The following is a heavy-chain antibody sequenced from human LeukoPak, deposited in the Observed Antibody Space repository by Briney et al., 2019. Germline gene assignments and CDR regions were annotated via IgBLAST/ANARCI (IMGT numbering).Heavy chain of an antibody. V-gene: IGHV1-2*02. Sequence: ASVRVSCKASGYTFTAYYMHWVRQAPGQGLEWMGWINPNNGGTNYAQKFQGRVTMTRDTSISTAYMELSRLRSDDTAVYYCARGLKAEIYDYVWGSYRYIAYFDYWGQGTLVTVSS. CDR2: INPNNGGT. CDR1: GYTFTAYY. J-gene: IGHJ4*02. CDR3: ARGLKAEIYDYVWGSYRYIAYFDY. D-gene: IGHD3-16*02.